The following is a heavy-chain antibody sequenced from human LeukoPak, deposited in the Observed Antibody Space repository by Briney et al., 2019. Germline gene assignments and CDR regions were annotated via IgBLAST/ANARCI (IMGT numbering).Heavy chain of an antibody. V-gene: IGHV3-33*08. Sequence: QPGRSLRLSCAASGFTFSSYGMHWVRQAPGKGLEWVAVIWYDGSNKYYADSVKGRFTISRDNSKNTLYLQMNSLRAEDTAVYYCARAPPLVVIGPSSAFDIWGQGTMVTVSS. CDR1: GFTFSSYG. J-gene: IGHJ3*02. CDR3: ARAPPLVVIGPSSAFDI. D-gene: IGHD3-22*01. CDR2: IWYDGSNK.